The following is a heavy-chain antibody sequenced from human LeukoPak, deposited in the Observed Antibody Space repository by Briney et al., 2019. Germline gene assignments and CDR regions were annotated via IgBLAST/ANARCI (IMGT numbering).Heavy chain of an antibody. CDR3: ARDEGPSVYGMDV. J-gene: IGHJ6*02. CDR1: GYTFTCYY. Sequence: ASVKVSCKASGYTFTCYYMHWVRQAPGQGLEWMGWINPNSGGTNYAQKFQGWVTMTRDTSISTAYMELSRLRSDDTAVYYCARDEGPSVYGMDVWGQGTTVTVSS. V-gene: IGHV1-2*04. CDR2: INPNSGGT.